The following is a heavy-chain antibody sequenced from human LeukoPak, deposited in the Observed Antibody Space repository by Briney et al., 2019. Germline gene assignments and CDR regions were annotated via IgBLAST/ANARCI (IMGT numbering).Heavy chain of an antibody. D-gene: IGHD6-13*01. CDR1: GFTFSSYG. CDR3: AKFSGQQGDY. Sequence: GGSLRLSCAASGFTFSSYGMNWVRQAPGKGLEWVSAISASGGATYFADSVKGRFTIFRDNSKNTLYLQMNSLRAEDTAVYYCAKFSGQQGDYWGQGTLVTVSS. V-gene: IGHV3-23*01. J-gene: IGHJ4*02. CDR2: ISASGGAT.